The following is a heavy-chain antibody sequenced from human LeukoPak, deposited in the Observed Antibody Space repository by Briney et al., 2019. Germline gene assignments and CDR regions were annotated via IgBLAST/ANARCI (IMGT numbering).Heavy chain of an antibody. CDR1: GGSFNGYY. J-gene: IGHJ4*02. Sequence: SETLSHTCAVYGGSFNGYYWTWIRQPPGKGLEWIGEINHSGSTNYNPSLESRVTMSVDTSKNQFSLKVTSVTAADTAVYYCARREDILTGHYSPHFDHWGQGTLVTVSS. CDR3: ARREDILTGHYSPHFDH. V-gene: IGHV4-34*01. D-gene: IGHD3-9*01. CDR2: INHSGST.